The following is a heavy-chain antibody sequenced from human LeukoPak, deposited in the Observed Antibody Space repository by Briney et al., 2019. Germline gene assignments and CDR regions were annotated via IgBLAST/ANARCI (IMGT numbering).Heavy chain of an antibody. CDR3: ASITMVQGVSSYYYYMDV. J-gene: IGHJ6*03. Sequence: SQTLSLTCTVSGGSISSGSYYWSWIRQPAGKGLEWIGRIYTSGSTNYNPSLKSRVTISVDTSKNQFSLKLSSVTAADTAVYYCASITMVQGVSSYYYYMDVWGKGTTVTVSS. CDR1: GGSISSGSYY. V-gene: IGHV4-61*02. CDR2: IYTSGST. D-gene: IGHD3-10*01.